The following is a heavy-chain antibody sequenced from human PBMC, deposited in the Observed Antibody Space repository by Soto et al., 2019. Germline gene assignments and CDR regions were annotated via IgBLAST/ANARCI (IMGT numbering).Heavy chain of an antibody. D-gene: IGHD4-17*01. J-gene: IGHJ6*02. CDR3: ARDLPYGEYEINYYGMAV. CDR1: GFTFDTYT. V-gene: IGHV3-30*04. CDR2: ISYDERNK. Sequence: GGSLRLSCASSGFTFDTYTMHLVRQAPGQGLEWVTVISYDERNKYYADSVKGRFTISRDNSKNTLYLQMNSLRPEDTAVYYCARDLPYGEYEINYYGMAVWGQGTTVTVSS.